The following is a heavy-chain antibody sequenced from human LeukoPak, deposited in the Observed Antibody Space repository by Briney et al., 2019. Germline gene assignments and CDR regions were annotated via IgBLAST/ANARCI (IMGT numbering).Heavy chain of an antibody. CDR2: ISYDGSNK. D-gene: IGHD6-19*01. J-gene: IGHJ6*02. Sequence: GRSLRLPCAASGFTFSSYAMHWGRQAPGKGLEWGAVISYDGSNKYYADSVKGRFTISRDNSKNTLYLQMNSLRAEDTAVYYCARPPKRQQWLVRQFIPYYYGMDVWGQGTTVTVSS. V-gene: IGHV3-30-3*01. CDR3: ARPPKRQQWLVRQFIPYYYGMDV. CDR1: GFTFSSYA.